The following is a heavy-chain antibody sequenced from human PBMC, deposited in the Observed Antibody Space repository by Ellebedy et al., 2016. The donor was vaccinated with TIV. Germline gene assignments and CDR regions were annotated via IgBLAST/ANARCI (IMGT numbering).Heavy chain of an antibody. CDR1: GFTFSTYT. V-gene: IGHV3-21*05. CDR3: ARGQAVAGSHFDY. CDR2: ISSSGSDT. D-gene: IGHD6-19*01. Sequence: GESLKISCAASGFTFSTYTMNWVRQVPGTGLEWLSYISSSGSDTNYADSVKGRFTISRDNAKNSLYLEMNSLKVEDTAVYYCARGQAVAGSHFDYWGQGTLVTVSS. J-gene: IGHJ4*02.